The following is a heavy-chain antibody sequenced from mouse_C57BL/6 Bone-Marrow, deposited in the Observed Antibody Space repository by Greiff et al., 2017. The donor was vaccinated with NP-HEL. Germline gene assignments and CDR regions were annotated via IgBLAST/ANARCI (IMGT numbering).Heavy chain of an antibody. CDR1: GFTFSDYG. J-gene: IGHJ4*01. V-gene: IGHV5-17*01. Sequence: EVKVVESGGGLVKPGGSLKLSCAASGFTFSDYGMHWVRQAPEKGLEWVAYISSGSSTIYYADTVKGRFTISRDNAKNTLFLQMTSLRSEDTAMYYCARPGQLRLPYAMDYWGQGTSVTVSS. D-gene: IGHD3-2*02. CDR3: ARPGQLRLPYAMDY. CDR2: ISSGSSTI.